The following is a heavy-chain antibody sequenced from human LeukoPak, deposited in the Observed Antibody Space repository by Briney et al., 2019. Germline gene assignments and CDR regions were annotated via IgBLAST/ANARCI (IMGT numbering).Heavy chain of an antibody. CDR1: GGSISSSSYY. V-gene: IGHV4-39*07. D-gene: IGHD2-21*02. Sequence: SETLSLTCTVSGGSISSSSYYWGWIRQPPGKGLEWIGSIYYSGSTYYNPSLKSRVTISVDTSKNQFSLKLSSVTAADTAVYYCARGGTVVVTAIRAFDIWGQGTMVTVSS. CDR3: ARGGTVVVTAIRAFDI. CDR2: IYYSGST. J-gene: IGHJ3*02.